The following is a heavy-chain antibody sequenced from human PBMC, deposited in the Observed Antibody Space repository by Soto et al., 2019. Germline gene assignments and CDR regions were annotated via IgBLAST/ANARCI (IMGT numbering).Heavy chain of an antibody. Sequence: QVQLQESGPGLVKPSRTLSLTCTVSGGSISRGGYYWSWIRQHPGKGLEWIGDIYYSGSTYYNPSLKSRITVSVDTSNHQASLELSSVTAAASAVYYCARDWGIDVCFDYWGQGTLVTFSS. CDR1: GGSISRGGYY. CDR2: IYYSGST. CDR3: ARDWGIDVCFDY. J-gene: IGHJ4*02. V-gene: IGHV4-31*03. D-gene: IGHD3-16*01.